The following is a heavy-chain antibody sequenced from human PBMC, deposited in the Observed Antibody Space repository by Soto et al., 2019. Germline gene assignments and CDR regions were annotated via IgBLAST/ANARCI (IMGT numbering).Heavy chain of an antibody. J-gene: IGHJ4*02. D-gene: IGHD3-10*01. CDR3: ARDLDDYDSGNYYNRIDF. Sequence: QVQLVQSGAEVKKPGSSVKVSCKASGGIFSTYAISWLRQAPGQGLERMGGIIPLFGTPNYAQRFQGRASITADEGMSTVYMERSRLRSEDTAVYYCARDLDDYDSGNYYNRIDFWGQGTLVTVSS. CDR2: IIPLFGTP. V-gene: IGHV1-69*01. CDR1: GGIFSTYA.